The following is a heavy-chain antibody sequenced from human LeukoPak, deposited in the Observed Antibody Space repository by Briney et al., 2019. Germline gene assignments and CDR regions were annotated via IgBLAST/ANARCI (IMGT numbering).Heavy chain of an antibody. J-gene: IGHJ3*02. D-gene: IGHD1-26*01. CDR2: ISYDGRNK. Sequence: PGGSLTLSCAASGFTFRDYWVSWIRQAPGKGLEWVAAISYDGRNKYYADSVKGRFTISRDNSKNTLNLQMNSLRAEDTALYYCARGVRGALGQNAFDIWGQGTMVSFSS. V-gene: IGHV3-30*03. CDR3: ARGVRGALGQNAFDI. CDR1: GFTFRDYW.